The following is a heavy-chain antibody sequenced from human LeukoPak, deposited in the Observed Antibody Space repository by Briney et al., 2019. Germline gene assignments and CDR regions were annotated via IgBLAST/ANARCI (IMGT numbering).Heavy chain of an antibody. Sequence: GGSLRLSCAASGFTFSSYGMHWVRRAPGKGLEWVAFIRYDGSNKYYADSVKGRFTISRDNSKNTLYLQMNSLRAEDTAVYYCAKPLGPGRIAAAGLAYWGQGTLVTVSS. D-gene: IGHD6-13*01. V-gene: IGHV3-30*02. CDR3: AKPLGPGRIAAAGLAY. CDR2: IRYDGSNK. J-gene: IGHJ4*01. CDR1: GFTFSSYG.